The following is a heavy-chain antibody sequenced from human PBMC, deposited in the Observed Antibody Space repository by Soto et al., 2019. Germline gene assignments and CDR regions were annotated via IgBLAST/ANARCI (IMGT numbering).Heavy chain of an antibody. CDR1: GFSVRSNY. J-gene: IGHJ4*02. D-gene: IGHD3-16*01. Sequence: VSLRLSCAASGFSVRSNYLSWVRKAPGRGLEWVSEIYGNENTNYADSVRGRFTISRDNSDNTVYLHMNTLTAEDTAVYYCAREWGRDYFDYWGQGTLVTVSS. CDR2: IYGNENT. V-gene: IGHV3-53*01. CDR3: AREWGRDYFDY.